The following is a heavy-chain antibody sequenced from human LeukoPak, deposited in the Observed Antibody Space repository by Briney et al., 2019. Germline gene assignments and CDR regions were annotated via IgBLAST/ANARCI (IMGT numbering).Heavy chain of an antibody. Sequence: PSETLSLTCTVSGGSISSSSYYWGWIRQPPGKGLEWIGSIFYSGSTYYNPSLKSRVTIRGDTSKNQFSLKLSSVTAADTAVFYCARRGILGSFDYWGQGGLVTVSS. CDR3: ARRGILGSFDY. D-gene: IGHD7-27*01. V-gene: IGHV4-39*01. CDR2: IFYSGST. CDR1: GGSISSSSYY. J-gene: IGHJ4*02.